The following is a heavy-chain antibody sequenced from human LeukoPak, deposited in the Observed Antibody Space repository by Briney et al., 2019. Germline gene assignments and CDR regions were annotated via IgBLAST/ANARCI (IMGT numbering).Heavy chain of an antibody. CDR1: GGSISTSSFY. V-gene: IGHV4-39*01. Sequence: SETLSLTCTVSGGSISTSSFYWGWIRQPPGKGLEWIGSIHYSGGTYYNPSLKSGVTISVDTSKNQFSLKVSSVTAADTAVYYCARYSGYATYWGQGTLVSVSS. D-gene: IGHD5-12*01. J-gene: IGHJ4*02. CDR3: ARYSGYATY. CDR2: IHYSGGT.